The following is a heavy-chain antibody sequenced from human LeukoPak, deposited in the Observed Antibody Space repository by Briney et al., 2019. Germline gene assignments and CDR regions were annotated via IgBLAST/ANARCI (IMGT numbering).Heavy chain of an antibody. CDR2: IKEDGSEK. CDR1: GFTFSSYW. V-gene: IGHV3-7*01. D-gene: IGHD1-26*01. J-gene: IGHJ4*02. Sequence: GGSLRLSCAASGFTFSSYWMSWVRQAPGKGLKWVANIKEDGSEKYYVDSVKGRFTISRDNAKNSLYLQMNSLRAEDTAVYYCARDSDGSYTDYWGQGTLVTVSS. CDR3: ARDSDGSYTDY.